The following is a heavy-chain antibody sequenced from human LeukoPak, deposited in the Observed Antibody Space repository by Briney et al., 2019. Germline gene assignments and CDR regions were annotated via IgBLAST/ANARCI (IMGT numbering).Heavy chain of an antibody. D-gene: IGHD5-18*01. V-gene: IGHV4-34*01. J-gene: IGHJ4*02. Sequence: SETLSLTCAVYGGSFSGYYWSWIRQPPGKGPEWIGEINHSGSTNYNPSLKSRVTISVDTSKNQFSLKLSSVTAADTAVYYCARRGYSYGGIAYWGQGTLVTVSS. CDR2: INHSGST. CDR1: GGSFSGYY. CDR3: ARRGYSYGGIAY.